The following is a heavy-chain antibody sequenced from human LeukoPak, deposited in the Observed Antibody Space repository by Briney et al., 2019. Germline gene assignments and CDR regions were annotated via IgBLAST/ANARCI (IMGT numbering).Heavy chain of an antibody. V-gene: IGHV3-53*01. J-gene: IGHJ6*02. CDR1: GFTVSSNY. Sequence: PGGSLRLSCAASGFTVSSNYMSWVRQAPGKGLEWVSVIYSGGSTYYADSVKGRFTISRDNPKNTLYLQMNSLRAEDTAVYYCARDGAYCGGDCYLGGNYYYGMDVWGQGTTVTVSS. CDR3: ARDGAYCGGDCYLGGNYYYGMDV. D-gene: IGHD2-21*02. CDR2: IYSGGST.